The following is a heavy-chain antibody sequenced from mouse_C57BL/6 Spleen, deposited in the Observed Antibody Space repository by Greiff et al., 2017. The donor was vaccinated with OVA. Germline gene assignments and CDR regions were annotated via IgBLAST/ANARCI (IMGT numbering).Heavy chain of an antibody. D-gene: IGHD2-3*01. J-gene: IGHJ2*01. CDR1: GYSITSGYY. CDR2: ISYDGSN. Sequence: EVQRVESGPGLVKPSQSLSLTCSVTGYSITSGYYWNWIRQFPGNKLEWMGYISYDGSNNYNPSLKNRISITRDTSKNQFFLKLNSVTTEDTATYYCARLIFVGGGYYVNYFDYWGQGTTLTVSS. CDR3: ARLIFVGGGYYVNYFDY. V-gene: IGHV3-6*01.